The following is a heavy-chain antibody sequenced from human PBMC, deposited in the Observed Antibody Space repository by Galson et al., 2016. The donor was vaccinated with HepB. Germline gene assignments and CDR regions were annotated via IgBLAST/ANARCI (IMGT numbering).Heavy chain of an antibody. CDR2: IYHSGST. CDR3: ARVSMVRQNDAFDI. V-gene: IGHV4-30-2*01. Sequence: TLSLTCGVSGGSINSTSYSWSWIRRPPGKGLEWIGYIYHSGSTYYNPSLKSRVTISVDRSKNQFSLKLNSVTAADTAVYYCARVSMVRQNDAFDIWGQGTMVTVSS. D-gene: IGHD3-10*01. CDR1: GGSINSTSYS. J-gene: IGHJ3*02.